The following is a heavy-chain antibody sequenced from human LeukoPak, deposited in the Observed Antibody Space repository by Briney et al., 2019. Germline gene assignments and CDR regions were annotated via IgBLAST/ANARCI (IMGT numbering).Heavy chain of an antibody. J-gene: IGHJ4*02. Sequence: GGSLRLSCAPSRFTFSSFGISWVRQAPGKGLEWVSSISGSGVSTYYADSVKGRFTISRDNSKNTLYLQMNSLRAEDTAVYCCAKLLDGAGTGSWGQGTLVTVSS. CDR3: AKLLDGAGTGS. CDR2: ISGSGVST. D-gene: IGHD3-10*01. V-gene: IGHV3-23*01. CDR1: RFTFSSFG.